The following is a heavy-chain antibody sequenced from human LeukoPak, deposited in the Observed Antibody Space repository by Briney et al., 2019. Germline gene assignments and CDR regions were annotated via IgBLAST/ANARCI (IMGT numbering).Heavy chain of an antibody. V-gene: IGHV4-39*01. Sequence: SETLSLTCTVSGGSISSSNYYWDWIRQPPGKGLEWIGSIYYSGRTNHNPSLKSRVTISVDTSKNQFSLKLSSVTAADTAMYYCARHDYYTNYYYFDQWGQGTLVTVSS. CDR3: ARHDYYTNYYYFDQ. D-gene: IGHD4-11*01. J-gene: IGHJ4*02. CDR1: GGSISSSNYY. CDR2: IYYSGRT.